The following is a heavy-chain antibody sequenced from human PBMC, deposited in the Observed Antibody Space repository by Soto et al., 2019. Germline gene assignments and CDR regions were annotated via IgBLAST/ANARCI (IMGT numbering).Heavy chain of an antibody. J-gene: IGHJ4*02. D-gene: IGHD3-22*01. CDR2: IYLGGST. Sequence: QVQLQESGSGLVKPSQTLSLTCAVSGGSIRSGGFSWSWIRQPPGKGLEWIGYIYLGGSTYYNPSLKGRVTIPADRSKNHFSLKLYSVTAADTAVYYCARERKGYYDSSGYHDYWGQGTLVTVSS. CDR1: GGSIRSGGFS. CDR3: ARERKGYYDSSGYHDY. V-gene: IGHV4-30-2*01.